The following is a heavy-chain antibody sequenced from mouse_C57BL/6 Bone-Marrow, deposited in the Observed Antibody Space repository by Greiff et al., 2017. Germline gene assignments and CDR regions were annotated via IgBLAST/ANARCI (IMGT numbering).Heavy chain of an antibody. CDR2: IYPRSGNT. V-gene: IGHV1-81*01. J-gene: IGHJ2*01. Sequence: QVQLQQSGAELARPGASVKLSCKASGYTFTSYGISWVKQRTGQGLEWIGEIYPRSGNTYYNEKFKGKATLTADKSSSTAYMELSSLTSEDSAVYFCARSPYGNYFDYWGQGTTLTVSS. CDR1: GYTFTSYG. CDR3: ARSPYGNYFDY. D-gene: IGHD2-1*01.